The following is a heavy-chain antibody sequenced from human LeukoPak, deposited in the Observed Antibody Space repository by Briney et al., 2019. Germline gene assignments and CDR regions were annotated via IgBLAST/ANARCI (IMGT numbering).Heavy chain of an antibody. CDR2: ISGSGGST. V-gene: IGHV3-23*01. CDR3: ASFNSGSYSNYFDY. CDR1: GFTFSSYA. D-gene: IGHD1-26*01. J-gene: IGHJ4*02. Sequence: GGSLRLSCAASGFTFSSYAMSWVRQAPGKGLEWVSAISGSGGSTYYADSVKGRFTISRDNSKNTLYLQMNSLRAEDTAVYYCASFNSGSYSNYFDYWGQGTLVTVSS.